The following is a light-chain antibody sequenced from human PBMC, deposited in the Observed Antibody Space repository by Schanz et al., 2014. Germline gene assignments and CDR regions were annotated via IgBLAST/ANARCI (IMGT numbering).Light chain of an antibody. CDR2: DVS. Sequence: QSALTQPASVSGSPGQSITISCTGTSSDVGGYNYVSWYQQHPGKAPKLMIYDVSNRPSGVPDRFSGSKSGTSASLAISGLRSEDEADYYCAAWDDSLNGSYVFGTGTKLTVL. J-gene: IGLJ1*01. V-gene: IGLV2-14*01. CDR1: SSDVGGYNY. CDR3: AAWDDSLNGSYV.